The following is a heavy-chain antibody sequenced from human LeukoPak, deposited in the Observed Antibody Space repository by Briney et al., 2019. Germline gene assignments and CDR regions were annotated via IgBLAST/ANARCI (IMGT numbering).Heavy chain of an antibody. CDR1: GYTITSYG. V-gene: IGHV1-18*01. Sequence: GASVNVSCKASGYTITSYGFSWVRQAPGQGLEGMGWISAYNGNTNYAQKFQGRVTMTTDTSTSTAYLELRSLRSDDTAVYYCARVFLGSGFYNRPLDYWGQGTLVTVSS. J-gene: IGHJ4*02. D-gene: IGHD3-10*01. CDR2: ISAYNGNT. CDR3: ARVFLGSGFYNRPLDY.